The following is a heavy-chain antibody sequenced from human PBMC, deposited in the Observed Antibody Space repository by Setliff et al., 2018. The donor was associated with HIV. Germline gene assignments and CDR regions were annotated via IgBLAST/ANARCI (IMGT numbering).Heavy chain of an antibody. V-gene: IGHV4-59*11. CDR2: VNYSGST. Sequence: LSLTCTVSGGSMTTHFWSWIRQPPGKGLEWIGSVNYSGSTNYNPSLKSRVTISLDTSENQFSLNLNSVTAADTAVYYCARDISEGFFLERASEHWSQGTLVTVSS. CDR3: ARDISEGFFLERASEH. D-gene: IGHD3-3*01. CDR1: GGSMTTHF. J-gene: IGHJ1*01.